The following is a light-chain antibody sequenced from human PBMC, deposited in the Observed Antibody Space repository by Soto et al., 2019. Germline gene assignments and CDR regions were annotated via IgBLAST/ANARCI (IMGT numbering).Light chain of an antibody. CDR1: SSDVGGYNY. J-gene: IGLJ1*01. CDR3: CSLAGISHIV. CDR2: EVS. V-gene: IGLV2-8*01. Sequence: QPVLTQPPSASGSPGQSVTISCTGTSSDVGGYNYVSWYQQHPGKAPKLMIYEVSKRPSGVPDRFSGSKSGNTASLTVSGLQVEYDADYYCCSLAGISHIVFGTGSKVPVL.